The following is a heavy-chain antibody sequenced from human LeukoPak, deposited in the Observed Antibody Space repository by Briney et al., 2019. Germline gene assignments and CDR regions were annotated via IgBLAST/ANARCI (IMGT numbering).Heavy chain of an antibody. CDR3: AKGDRSGSYSYFNY. CDR1: GFTFSSYA. CDR2: ISASGGNT. V-gene: IGHV3-23*01. D-gene: IGHD3-10*01. Sequence: GGSLRLSCVASGFTFSSYAMSWVRQAPGKGLEWVSSISASGGNTYYADSVQGRFTISRDNSKNTLYLQMNSLRAEDTVVFYCAKGDRSGSYSYFNYWGQGTLVTVSS. J-gene: IGHJ4*02.